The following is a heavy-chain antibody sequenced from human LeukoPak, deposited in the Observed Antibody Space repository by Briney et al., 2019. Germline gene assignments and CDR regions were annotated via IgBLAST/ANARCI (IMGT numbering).Heavy chain of an antibody. CDR1: Y. CDR2: IDYSGIT. Sequence: YWIGWVRQTPGKGLEWIGYIDYSGITYYNPSLKSRVDISVDTSKNLLSLKVGSVTAADTAVYYCARAYDFRSGYYTFDYWGQGTLVTVSS. J-gene: IGHJ4*02. D-gene: IGHD3-3*01. V-gene: IGHV4-30-4*08. CDR3: ARAYDFRSGYYTFDY.